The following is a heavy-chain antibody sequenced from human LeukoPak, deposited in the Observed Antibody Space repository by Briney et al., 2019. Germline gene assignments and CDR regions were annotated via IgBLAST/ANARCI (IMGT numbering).Heavy chain of an antibody. J-gene: IGHJ4*02. D-gene: IGHD4-17*01. CDR2: SDSEEYDT. CDR1: GYTLTALA. Sequence: GASVKVSCKVSGYTLTALALHWVRQAPGKGFEWIGGSDSEEYDTIYAQKFQGRVTMTEDTSTDTAYMELSSLYFEDTAVYYCATLEPEPGDFGGLAYWGQGTLVTVSS. V-gene: IGHV1-24*01. CDR3: ATLEPEPGDFGGLAY.